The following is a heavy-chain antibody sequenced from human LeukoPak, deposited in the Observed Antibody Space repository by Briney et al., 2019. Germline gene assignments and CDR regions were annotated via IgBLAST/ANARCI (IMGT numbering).Heavy chain of an antibody. CDR1: GYTFTNYY. CDR2: IIPIFGTA. Sequence: SVKVSCKASGYTFTNYYIHWVRQAPGQGLEWMGGIIPIFGTANYAQKFQGRVTITADESTSTAYMELSSLRSEDTAVYYCARAALVGFTMIVVGRPAFDIWGQGTMVTVSS. D-gene: IGHD3-22*01. J-gene: IGHJ3*02. CDR3: ARAALVGFTMIVVGRPAFDI. V-gene: IGHV1-69*13.